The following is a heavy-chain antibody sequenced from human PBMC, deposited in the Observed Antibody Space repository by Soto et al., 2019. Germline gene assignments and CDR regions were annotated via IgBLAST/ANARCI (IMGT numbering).Heavy chain of an antibody. CDR3: ASVETQRYYYGMDV. CDR1: GGTFSSYA. D-gene: IGHD2-15*01. Sequence: QVQLVQSGAEVKKPGSSVKVSCKASGGTFSSYAISWVRQAPGQGLEWMGGIIPIFRTADYAQKFQGRVTINVDQSTSTAYMELSSLRSEDTAVYYCASVETQRYYYGMDVWGQGTTVTVSS. CDR2: IIPIFRTA. V-gene: IGHV1-69*12. J-gene: IGHJ6*02.